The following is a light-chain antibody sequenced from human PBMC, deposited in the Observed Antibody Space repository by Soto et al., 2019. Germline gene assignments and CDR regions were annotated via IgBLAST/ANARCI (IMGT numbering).Light chain of an antibody. CDR3: QQYVFYRGT. CDR2: DAS. J-gene: IGKJ1*01. V-gene: IGKV1-5*01. Sequence: DIQMTQSPSALSASVGDRVTITCRARQSISGWLAWFQQKPGKAPKLLIYDASSLESGVPSRFSGSGSGTEFTLTITSLQPDDFATYYCQQYVFYRGTFGQGTKVEIK. CDR1: QSISGW.